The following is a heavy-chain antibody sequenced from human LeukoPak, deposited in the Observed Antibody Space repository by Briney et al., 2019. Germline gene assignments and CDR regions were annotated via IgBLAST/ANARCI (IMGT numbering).Heavy chain of an antibody. CDR2: INPSGGST. CDR1: GYTFAKYA. Sequence: ASVKVSCKASGYTFAKYAIHWVRQASGQGLEWMGIINPSGGSTSYAQKFQGRVTMTRDTSTSTVYMELSSLRSEDTAVYYCARAYDFPDYWGQGTLVTVSS. D-gene: IGHD3-3*01. CDR3: ARAYDFPDY. V-gene: IGHV1-46*01. J-gene: IGHJ4*02.